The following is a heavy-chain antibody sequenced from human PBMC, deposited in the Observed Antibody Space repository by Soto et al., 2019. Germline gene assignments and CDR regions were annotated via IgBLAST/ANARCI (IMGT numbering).Heavy chain of an antibody. Sequence: GGSLRLSCAASEFTFINYAMSWVRQAPGKGLEWVSAISYGGGTTYYADSVKGRFTISRDNSKNTLYLQMNSLRAEDTAVSYCAKDPGYYYDSTGYHFDYWGQGTLVTVSS. D-gene: IGHD3-22*01. J-gene: IGHJ4*02. CDR3: AKDPGYYYDSTGYHFDY. CDR2: ISYGGGTT. V-gene: IGHV3-23*01. CDR1: EFTFINYA.